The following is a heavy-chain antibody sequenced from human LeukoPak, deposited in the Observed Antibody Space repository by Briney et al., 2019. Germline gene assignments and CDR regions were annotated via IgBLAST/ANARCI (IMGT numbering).Heavy chain of an antibody. CDR2: INPSGGST. D-gene: IGHD2-8*01. J-gene: IGHJ4*02. CDR1: GYTFTSYY. Sequence: GASVKVSCKASGYTFTSYYMHWVRQAPGQGLEWMGIINPSGGSTSYAQKFQGRVTMTRDTSTSTVYMVLSSLRSEDTAVYYCARDYCTNGVCYPWTDWGQGTLVTVSS. V-gene: IGHV1-46*01. CDR3: ARDYCTNGVCYPWTD.